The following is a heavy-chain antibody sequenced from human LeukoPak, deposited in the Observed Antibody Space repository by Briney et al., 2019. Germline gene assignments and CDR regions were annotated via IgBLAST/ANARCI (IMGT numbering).Heavy chain of an antibody. CDR1: GGSFSGYY. V-gene: IGHV4-34*01. J-gene: IGHJ6*02. D-gene: IGHD5-18*01. CDR3: ARDHRSGYSYGYYYYYGMDG. Sequence: SETLSLTCAVYGGSFSGYYWSWIRQPPGKGLEGIGEINHSGSTNYNPSLKRRVTISVDTSKNQFSLKLSSVTAADTAVYYCARDHRSGYSYGYYYYYGMDGWGQGTTVTVSS. CDR2: INHSGST.